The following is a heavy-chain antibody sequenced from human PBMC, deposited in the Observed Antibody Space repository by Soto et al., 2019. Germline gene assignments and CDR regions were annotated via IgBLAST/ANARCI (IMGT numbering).Heavy chain of an antibody. D-gene: IGHD1-1*01. CDR1: GFTFDYYW. CDR3: ARGERGGFDL. CDR2: VHSGGTTT. Sequence: EVQLVESGGGLVQPGASLRLSCAASGFTFDYYWMHWVRQAPGKGLVWVSRVHSGGTTTTYADSVKGRFTISRDNARNRVYLKMSSLRAEDTAIYYGARGERGGFDLWGHGTMVTVSS. V-gene: IGHV3-74*01. J-gene: IGHJ3*01.